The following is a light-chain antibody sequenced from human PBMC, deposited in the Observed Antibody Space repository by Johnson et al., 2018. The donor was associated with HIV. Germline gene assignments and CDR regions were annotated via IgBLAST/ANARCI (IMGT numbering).Light chain of an antibody. J-gene: IGLJ1*01. CDR2: ENN. CDR1: TSNIESNY. Sequence: QSVLTQPPSVSAAPGQKVTISCSGNTSNIESNYVSWYQHLPGTAPKLLIYENNTRPSGIPDRFSGSRSGTSATLGITGLQTGDEADYYCGTWDSSLRADVCGTGTKVTVL. CDR3: GTWDSSLRADV. V-gene: IGLV1-51*02.